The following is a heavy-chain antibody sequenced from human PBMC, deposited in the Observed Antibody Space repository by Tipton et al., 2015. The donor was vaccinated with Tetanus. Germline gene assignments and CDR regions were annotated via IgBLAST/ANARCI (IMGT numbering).Heavy chain of an antibody. J-gene: IGHJ4*02. Sequence: GLVKPSETLSLTCTVSGGSVRGGSYYWNWIRQPPGKGLEWLAYISYSGRTNSNYSLKSRITISQDTSKNQFSLRLTSVTAADTAVYYCARANYEFPNKGPFDSWGQGTLVIVSS. CDR3: ARANYEFPNKGPFDS. CDR1: GGSVRGGSYY. D-gene: IGHD3-3*01. CDR2: ISYSGRT. V-gene: IGHV4-61*01.